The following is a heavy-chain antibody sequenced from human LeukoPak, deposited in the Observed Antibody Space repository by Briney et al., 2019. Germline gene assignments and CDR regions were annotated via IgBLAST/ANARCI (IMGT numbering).Heavy chain of an antibody. Sequence: GASVKVSCKASGYTFTGYHINWVRQATGQGLEWMEWMNPNSGNTGYAQKLQGRVTMTTDTSTSTAYMELKSLRSDDTAVYYCARDQMGGSYYGYFQHWGQGTLVTVSS. CDR2: MNPNSGNT. CDR1: GYTFTGYH. D-gene: IGHD1-26*01. CDR3: ARDQMGGSYYGYFQH. V-gene: IGHV1-8*01. J-gene: IGHJ1*01.